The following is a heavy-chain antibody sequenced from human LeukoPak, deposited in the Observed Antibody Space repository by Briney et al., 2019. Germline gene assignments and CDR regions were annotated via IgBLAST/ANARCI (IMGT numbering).Heavy chain of an antibody. V-gene: IGHV1-2*02. CDR2: INPNSGGT. J-gene: IGHJ4*02. D-gene: IGHD3-16*01. Sequence: ASVKVSCKASGYTFTGYYMHWVRQAPGQGLEWMGWINPNSGGTNYAQKFQGRVTMTRDTSISTAYMELSRPRSEDTAVYYCARDLDDDVWGSTWGQGTLVTVSS. CDR1: GYTFTGYY. CDR3: ARDLDDDVWGST.